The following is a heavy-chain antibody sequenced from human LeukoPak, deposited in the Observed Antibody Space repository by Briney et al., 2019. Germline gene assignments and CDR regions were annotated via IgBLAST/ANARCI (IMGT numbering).Heavy chain of an antibody. D-gene: IGHD4-23*01. CDR2: ISYDGSNK. CDR1: GFTFSSYG. Sequence: PGGSLRLSCAASGFTFSSYGMHWVRQVPGKGLEWVAVISYDGSNKYYADSVKGRFTISRDNSKNTPYLQMNSLRAEDTAVYYCAKDLGGGNSGYYGMDVWGQGTTVTVSS. CDR3: AKDLGGGNSGYYGMDV. J-gene: IGHJ6*02. V-gene: IGHV3-30*18.